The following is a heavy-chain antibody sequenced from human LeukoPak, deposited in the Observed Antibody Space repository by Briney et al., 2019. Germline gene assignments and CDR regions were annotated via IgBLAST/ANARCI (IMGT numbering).Heavy chain of an antibody. J-gene: IGHJ4*02. Sequence: GGSLRLSCATHGATFSDYWMNWVRQAPGKGLGWVANIKPDGSEKYYVDSVKGRFTISRDNVYNSLYLQMNSLRVEDTAVYYCLAGGGYWGQGTLVSVSS. V-gene: IGHV3-7*01. CDR3: LAGGGY. CDR1: GATFSDYW. D-gene: IGHD3-16*01. CDR2: IKPDGSEK.